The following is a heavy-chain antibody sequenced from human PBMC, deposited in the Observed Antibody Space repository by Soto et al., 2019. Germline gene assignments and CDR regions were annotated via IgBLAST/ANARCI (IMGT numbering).Heavy chain of an antibody. V-gene: IGHV4-59*01. D-gene: IGHD6-19*01. CDR2: IFSSGST. CDR3: ARVDRSDWYSDY. J-gene: IGHJ4*02. Sequence: PSETLFLTCPVSGASMRNYYWSWIRQPPGKGLEWIGYIFSSGSTSYHPSLKNRVTISIDTSKNQFSLRLTSVTAADTAVYFCARVDRSDWYSDYWGQGTLVTVSS. CDR1: GASMRNYY.